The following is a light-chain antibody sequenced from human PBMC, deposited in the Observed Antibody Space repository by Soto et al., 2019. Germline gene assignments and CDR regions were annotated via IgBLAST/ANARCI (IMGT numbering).Light chain of an antibody. CDR2: GAS. CDR1: QTVTSN. Sequence: EIVMTQSPATLSVSPGERVTLSCRASQTVTSNLAWYQQKPGQAPRLLIYGASTRATAIPARFSGSGSGTAFTLTVSSLQSEDFAVYYCQQYNNWPFTFGGGTKVEIK. J-gene: IGKJ4*01. CDR3: QQYNNWPFT. V-gene: IGKV3-15*01.